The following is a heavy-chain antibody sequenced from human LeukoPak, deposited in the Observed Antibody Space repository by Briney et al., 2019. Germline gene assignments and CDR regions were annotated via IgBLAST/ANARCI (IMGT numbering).Heavy chain of an antibody. Sequence: GGSLRLSCAASGFTFSSYGMHWVRQAPGKGLEWVAFIRYDGSNKYYADSVKGRFTISRDNSKNTLYLQMNSLRAEDTAVYYCAKKEVVPAAPTFDYWGQGTLVTVSS. CDR3: AKKEVVPAAPTFDY. J-gene: IGHJ4*02. D-gene: IGHD2-2*01. CDR2: IRYDGSNK. CDR1: GFTFSSYG. V-gene: IGHV3-30*02.